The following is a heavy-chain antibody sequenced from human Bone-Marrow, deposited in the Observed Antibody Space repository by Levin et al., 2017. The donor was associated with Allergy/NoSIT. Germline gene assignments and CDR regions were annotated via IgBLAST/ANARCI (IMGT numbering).Heavy chain of an antibody. CDR2: ISWISGSI. V-gene: IGHV3-9*01. CDR1: GFIFDDYS. CDR3: AKGVGATVGVALDI. Sequence: PGGSLRLSCAASGFIFDDYSMHWVRQVPGKGLEWVSGISWISGSIHYGDFVKGRFSISRDNTKNSVYLQMNSLTVHDTGLYYCAKGVGATVGVALDIWGQGTMVVVSS. J-gene: IGHJ3*02. D-gene: IGHD1-26*01.